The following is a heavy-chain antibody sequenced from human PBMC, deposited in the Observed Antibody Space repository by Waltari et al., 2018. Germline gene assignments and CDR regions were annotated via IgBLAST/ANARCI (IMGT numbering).Heavy chain of an antibody. J-gene: IGHJ4*02. CDR3: VAPWTI. D-gene: IGHD3-3*01. V-gene: IGHV3-15*01. CDR1: GSNFNDGW. Sequence: EVQLVESGGGMVRPGVSLRLSCEASGSNFNDGWMGWVRQAPGKGLEWVGRIKSKSDDETTDYAAPVKGRFVISRDDSKNMLYLQMNSLKTEDTGVYYCVAPWTIWGQGTLVTVSS. CDR2: IKSKSDDETT.